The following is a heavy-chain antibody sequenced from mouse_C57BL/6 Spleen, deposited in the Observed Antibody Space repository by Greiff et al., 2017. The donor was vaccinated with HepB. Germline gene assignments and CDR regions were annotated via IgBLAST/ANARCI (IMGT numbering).Heavy chain of an antibody. Sequence: QVQLQQSGAELARPGASVKMSCKASGYTFTSYTMHWVKQRPGQGLEWIGYINPSSGYTKYNQKFKDKATLTADKSSSTAYMQLSSLTSEDSAVYYCARYDYDGGRFAYWGQGTLVTVSA. J-gene: IGHJ3*01. CDR2: INPSSGYT. CDR3: ARYDYDGGRFAY. D-gene: IGHD2-4*01. V-gene: IGHV1-4*01. CDR1: GYTFTSYT.